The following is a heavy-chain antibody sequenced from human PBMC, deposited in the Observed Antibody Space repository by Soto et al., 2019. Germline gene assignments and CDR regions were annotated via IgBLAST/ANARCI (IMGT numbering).Heavy chain of an antibody. CDR3: ARDPSEGRVGNWFES. CDR2: IRSSTSYV. J-gene: IGHJ5*01. D-gene: IGHD2-2*01. CDR1: GFTFSRYG. Sequence: EVQLVESGGGLVKPGGSLRLSCAASGFTFSRYGMNWLRQAPGKGLEWVASIRSSTSYVYYADSVKGRFSISRDNAKNILYLEMYALRIEDTAVYYCARDPSEGRVGNWFESWGQGTLVTVSS. V-gene: IGHV3-21*06.